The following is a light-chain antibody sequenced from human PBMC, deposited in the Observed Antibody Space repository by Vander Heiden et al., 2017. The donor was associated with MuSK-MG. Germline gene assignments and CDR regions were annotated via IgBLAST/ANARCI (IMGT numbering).Light chain of an antibody. Sequence: QLVLTHSPSASASLGASVKLTCSLSSGHSSNSIAWHQQQPEKGPRYLMRLNSDGSHSKGDGIPDRFSGSSSGAERYLTIFSLQAEDEADYYCQTLGTGFYVFGTGTKVTVL. CDR3: QTLGTGFYV. CDR1: SGHSSNS. CDR2: LNSDGSH. J-gene: IGLJ1*01. V-gene: IGLV4-69*02.